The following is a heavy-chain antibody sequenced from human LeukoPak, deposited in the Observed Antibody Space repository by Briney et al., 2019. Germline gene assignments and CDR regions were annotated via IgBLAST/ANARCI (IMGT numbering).Heavy chain of an antibody. Sequence: GGPVRLSCAASGFTFSSYAMHWVRQAPGKGLEYVSAIISNGGSTYYANSVKGRYTISRDNSKNTLYLQMGSLRAEDMAVYYCARSPGEVVNPECAFDIWGQGTVLTVST. D-gene: IGHD3-10*01. CDR3: ARSPGEVVNPECAFDI. CDR1: GFTFSSYA. CDR2: IISNGGST. J-gene: IGHJ3*02. V-gene: IGHV3-64*01.